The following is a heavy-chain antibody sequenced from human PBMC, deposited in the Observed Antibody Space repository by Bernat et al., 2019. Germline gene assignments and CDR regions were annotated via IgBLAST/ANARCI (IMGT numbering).Heavy chain of an antibody. CDR2: MSSDGSNK. CDR1: GFTFSSYA. V-gene: IGHV3-30-3*01. Sequence: QVQLVESGGGVVQPGRSLRLSCAASGFTFSSYAMHWVRQAPGKGLEWVAVMSSDGSNKKHADSVKGRFTISRDDFKNTLYLEMNSLRVEDTAGYYCARARYSSGWYGTDYYYSGMDVWGQGTTVTVSS. J-gene: IGHJ6*02. CDR3: ARARYSSGWYGTDYYYSGMDV. D-gene: IGHD6-19*01.